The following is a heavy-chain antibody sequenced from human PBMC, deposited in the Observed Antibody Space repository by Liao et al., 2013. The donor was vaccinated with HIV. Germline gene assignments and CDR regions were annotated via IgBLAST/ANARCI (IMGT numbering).Heavy chain of an antibody. Sequence: QLQLQESGPGLVKPSETLSLTCTVSGGSISSSSYYWVWIRQPPGKGLEYIGRIYYSGSTYYSPSLKSRVTISVDTSKNQFSLKLSSVTAADTAVYYCARDESRGSEFWGQGMLVTVSS. D-gene: IGHD6-19*01. CDR3: ARDESRGSEF. J-gene: IGHJ1*01. CDR1: GGSISSSSYY. CDR2: IYYSGST. V-gene: IGHV4-39*07.